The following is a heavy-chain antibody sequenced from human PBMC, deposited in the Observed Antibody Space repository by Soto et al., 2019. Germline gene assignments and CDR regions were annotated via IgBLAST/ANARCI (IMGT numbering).Heavy chain of an antibody. V-gene: IGHV4-34*01. Sequence: SETLSLTCAVYGGSFSGYYWSWIRQPPGRGLEWIGEINHSGSTNYNPSLKSRVTISVDTSKNQFSLKLSSVTAADTAVYYCARGSSSWYNWFDPWGQGTLVTVSS. CDR1: GGSFSGYY. CDR2: INHSGST. D-gene: IGHD6-13*01. CDR3: ARGSSSWYNWFDP. J-gene: IGHJ5*02.